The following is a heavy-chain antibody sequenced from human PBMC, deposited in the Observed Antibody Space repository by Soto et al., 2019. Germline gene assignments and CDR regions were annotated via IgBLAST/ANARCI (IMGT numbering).Heavy chain of an antibody. Sequence: PSETLSLTCTVYGGSLGSGAFSWSWIRQPPGRGLEWIGYIYHSGSTYYIPSLRSRVAISMDRAKNQFSLHLSSVTAEDTAVYFCARVRYSDNWHGLIDFWGLGTLVTVSS. D-gene: IGHD4-4*01. CDR2: IYHSGST. CDR1: GGSLGSGAFS. V-gene: IGHV4-30-2*01. CDR3: ARVRYSDNWHGLIDF. J-gene: IGHJ4*02.